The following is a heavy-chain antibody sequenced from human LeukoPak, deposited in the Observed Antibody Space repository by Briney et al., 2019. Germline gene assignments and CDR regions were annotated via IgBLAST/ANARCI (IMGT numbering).Heavy chain of an antibody. V-gene: IGHV3-66*01. CDR2: IYSGGST. CDR1: EFSVGSNY. D-gene: IGHD2-2*01. CDR3: AASEYCSSTSCAAFDY. Sequence: GGSLRLSCAASEFSVGSNYMTWVRQAPGKGLEWVSLIYSGGSTYYADSVKGRFTISRDNSKNTLYLQMNSLRAEDTAVYYCAASEYCSSTSCAAFDYWGQGTLVTVSS. J-gene: IGHJ4*02.